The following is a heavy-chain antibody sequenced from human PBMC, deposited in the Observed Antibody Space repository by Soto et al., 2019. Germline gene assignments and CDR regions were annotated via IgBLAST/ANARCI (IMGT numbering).Heavy chain of an antibody. CDR1: GYTLTALA. CDR3: ATLCGGYCYSGDY. D-gene: IGHD2-21*01. V-gene: IGHV1-3*04. CDR2: INTGNGDT. J-gene: IGHJ4*02. Sequence: QVQLVQSGAEVKKPGASVRVSCETSGYTLTALAMHWVRQAPGQRLEWLGWINTGNGDTKYSPNFQGRVSITRDTSASTSYLELTSLRSEDTAVYYCATLCGGYCYSGDYWGQGTLVTVSS.